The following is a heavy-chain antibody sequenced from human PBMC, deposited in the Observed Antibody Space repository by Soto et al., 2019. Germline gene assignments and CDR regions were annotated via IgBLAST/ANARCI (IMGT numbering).Heavy chain of an antibody. J-gene: IGHJ4*02. CDR3: AHIVVAGLGYYFDY. Sequence: QITLKESGPTLVKPTQTLTLTCTFSGFSLSSTRMAVGWIRQPPGKALEWLALIYWDDDKRYSPFLKSRLTITKDTPKNQLVLTMSTIAPVDTARYYCAHIVVAGLGYYFDYWGQGTLVTVSS. D-gene: IGHD6-19*01. CDR2: IYWDDDK. V-gene: IGHV2-5*02. CDR1: GFSLSSTRMA.